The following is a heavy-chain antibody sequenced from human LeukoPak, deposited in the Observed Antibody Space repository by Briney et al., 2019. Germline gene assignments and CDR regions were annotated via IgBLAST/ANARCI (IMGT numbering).Heavy chain of an antibody. V-gene: IGHV4-34*01. CDR2: INHSGST. CDR3: ARERNRRATFYQTPLDH. J-gene: IGHJ4*02. Sequence: PSETLSLTCAVYGGSFSGYYWSWIRQPPGKGLEWMGEINHSGSTHYNPSLKSGVTISVDTSKNQFSLKLSSVTAADAAVYYCARERNRRATFYQTPLDHWGQGTLVTVSS. D-gene: IGHD1/OR15-1a*01. CDR1: GGSFSGYY.